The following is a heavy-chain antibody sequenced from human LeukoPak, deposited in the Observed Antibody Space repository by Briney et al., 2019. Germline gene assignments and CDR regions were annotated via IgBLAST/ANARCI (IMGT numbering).Heavy chain of an antibody. J-gene: IGHJ4*02. V-gene: IGHV4-34*01. D-gene: IGHD5-18*01. CDR1: GGSFSGYY. CDR2: INHSGST. CDR3: ARLFDGSRLIQLWSGGDY. Sequence: SETLSLTCAVYGGSFSGYYWSWIRQPPGKGLEWIGEINHSGSTNYNPSLKSRVTISVDTSKNQFSLKLSSVTAADTAVYYCARLFDGSRLIQLWSGGDYWGQGTLVTVSS.